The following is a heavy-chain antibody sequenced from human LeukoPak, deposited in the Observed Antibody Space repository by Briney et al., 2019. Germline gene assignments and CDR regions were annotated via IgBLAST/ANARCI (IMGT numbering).Heavy chain of an antibody. J-gene: IGHJ4*02. CDR3: ARYSYGYYFDY. Sequence: PSETLSLTCAVSGYSISSGYYWGWIRQPPGKGLEWIGSIYHSGSTYYNPSLKSRVTISVDTSKNRFSLKLSSVTAADTAVYYCARYSYGYYFDYWGQGTLVTVSS. D-gene: IGHD5-18*01. CDR2: IYHSGST. CDR1: GYSISSGYY. V-gene: IGHV4-38-2*01.